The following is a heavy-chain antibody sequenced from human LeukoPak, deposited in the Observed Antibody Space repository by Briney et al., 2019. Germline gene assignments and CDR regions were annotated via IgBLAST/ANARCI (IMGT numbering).Heavy chain of an antibody. Sequence: GGSLRLSCVVSGFTFSSYAMNWVRQAPGKGLEWVSVVYSDETTYYADSVKGRFTISRDNSKNTLYLQMNNLRAEDTAVYYCARGGGYYAIDYWGQGALVTVSS. CDR2: VYSDETT. CDR3: ARGGGYYAIDY. J-gene: IGHJ4*02. CDR1: GFTFSSYA. V-gene: IGHV3-53*01. D-gene: IGHD1-26*01.